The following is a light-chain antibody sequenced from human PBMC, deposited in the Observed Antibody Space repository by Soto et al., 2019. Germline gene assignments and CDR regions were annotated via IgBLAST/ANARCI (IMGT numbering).Light chain of an antibody. CDR1: SSDVGSYNL. Sequence: QSALTQAASVSGSPGQSITISCTGTSSDVGSYNLVSWYQQHPGTAPKLIIYEANKRPSGLSTRFSGSKSGNTASLTISGLQAEDEAAYFCSSYAGISTLVVFGGGTKVTVL. CDR3: SSYAGISTLVV. CDR2: EAN. V-gene: IGLV2-23*01. J-gene: IGLJ2*01.